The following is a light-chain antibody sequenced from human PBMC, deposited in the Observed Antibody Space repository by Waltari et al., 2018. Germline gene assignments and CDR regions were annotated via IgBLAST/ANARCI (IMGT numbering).Light chain of an antibody. CDR3: QQRSNWPKT. CDR1: QSISSNY. V-gene: IGKV3-11*01. J-gene: IGKJ2*01. Sequence: EIVLTQSPATLSLSPGERVTLSCRASQSISSNYLAWYQQKPGQAPRLLIYGASNRAPGIPARFSGSGSGTDFTLTISSLEPEDFAVYYCQQRSNWPKTFGQGTKLEIK. CDR2: GAS.